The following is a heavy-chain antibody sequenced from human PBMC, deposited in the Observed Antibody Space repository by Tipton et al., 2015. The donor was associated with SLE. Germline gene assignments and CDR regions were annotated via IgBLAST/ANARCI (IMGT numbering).Heavy chain of an antibody. Sequence: TLSLTCTVSRYSISGGYYWGWIRQPPGKGLEWIGCLHHSGRSYYSPSLKSRVSISLDTSKNQFSLKLSSVTAADTAVYYCARRLRRGGAFDIWGQGTMVTVSS. V-gene: IGHV4-38-2*02. CDR1: RYSISGGYY. CDR2: LHHSGRS. D-gene: IGHD4-17*01. J-gene: IGHJ3*02. CDR3: ARRLRRGGAFDI.